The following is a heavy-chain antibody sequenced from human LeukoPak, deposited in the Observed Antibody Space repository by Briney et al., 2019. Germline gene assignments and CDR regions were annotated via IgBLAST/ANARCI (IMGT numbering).Heavy chain of an antibody. CDR1: GGSFSGYY. Sequence: KPSETLSLTCAVYGGSFSGYYWSWIRQPPGKGLEWIGEINHSGSTNYNPSLKSRVTISVDTSKNQFSLKLSSVTAADTAVYYCARGKNNYSDYWGQGTLVTVSS. CDR2: INHSGST. CDR3: ARGKNNYSDY. J-gene: IGHJ4*02. V-gene: IGHV4-34*01.